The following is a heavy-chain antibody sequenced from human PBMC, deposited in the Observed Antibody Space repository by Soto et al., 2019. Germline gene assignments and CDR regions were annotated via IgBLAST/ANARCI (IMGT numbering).Heavy chain of an antibody. J-gene: IGHJ4*02. CDR3: VGGRYFGDY. D-gene: IGHD2-21*02. CDR2: ISYDGSNK. V-gene: IGHV3-30*03. Sequence: GGSLRLSCAASGFTFSSYGMQWVRQAPGKGLEWVTVISYDGSNKYYADSVKGRFTISRDNSKNTLYLQMSSLRPEDTAVYYCVGGRYFGDYWGQGALVTVSS. CDR1: GFTFSSYG.